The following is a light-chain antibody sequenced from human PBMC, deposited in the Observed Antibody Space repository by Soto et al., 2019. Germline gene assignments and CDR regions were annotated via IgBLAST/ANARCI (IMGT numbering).Light chain of an antibody. J-gene: IGLJ2*01. CDR2: SNS. V-gene: IGLV1-44*01. Sequence: QSVLAQPPSASGTPGQTVTISCSGGSSNITTNGVSWYQQVPGAAPTLLISSNSQRPSGAPDRFSGSKSGTSASLAISGLQSEDEATYHCATWDDSLNGLIFGGGTKVTVL. CDR1: SSNITTNG. CDR3: ATWDDSLNGLI.